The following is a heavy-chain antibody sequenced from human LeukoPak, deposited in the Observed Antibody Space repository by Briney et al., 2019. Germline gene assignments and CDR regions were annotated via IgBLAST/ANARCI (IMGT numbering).Heavy chain of an antibody. V-gene: IGHV3-53*01. CDR2: IYSGGST. Sequence: GGSLRLSCAASGFSFSSYWMTWVRQAPGKGLEWVSVIYSGGSTYYADSVKGRFTISRDNSKNTLYLQMNSLRAEDTAVYYCARDSYDILTGYYSPGDYWGQGTLVTVSS. J-gene: IGHJ4*02. D-gene: IGHD3-9*01. CDR1: GFSFSSYW. CDR3: ARDSYDILTGYYSPGDY.